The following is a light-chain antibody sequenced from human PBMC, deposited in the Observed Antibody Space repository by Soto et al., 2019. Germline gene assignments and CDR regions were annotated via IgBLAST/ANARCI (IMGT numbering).Light chain of an antibody. CDR2: EGS. J-gene: IGLJ2*01. CDR3: CSYASSSTVV. CDR1: NSDVGSYNL. Sequence: QSALTQPASVSGSPGQSITISCTGTNSDVGSYNLVSWYQQHPGKAPKLMVYEGSKRPSGVSNRFSGSKSGNTASLTISGLQAEDEADYYCCSYASSSTVVFGGGTQLTVL. V-gene: IGLV2-23*01.